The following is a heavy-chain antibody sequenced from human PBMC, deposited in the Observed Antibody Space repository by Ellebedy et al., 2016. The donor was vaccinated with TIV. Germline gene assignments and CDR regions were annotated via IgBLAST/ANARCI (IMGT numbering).Heavy chain of an antibody. CDR3: VRDASSSAWYSGTDV. CDR1: GGTFSTYA. J-gene: IGHJ6*02. CDR2: IMPIVGRA. Sequence: AASVKVSCKASGGTFSTYAFNWVRQAPRQGLEWMGGIMPIVGRASYAQKWQDRVTIPADESTSTVYMELGRLRSEDSAVYYCVRDASSSAWYSGTDVWGQGTTVTVSS. V-gene: IGHV1-69*13.